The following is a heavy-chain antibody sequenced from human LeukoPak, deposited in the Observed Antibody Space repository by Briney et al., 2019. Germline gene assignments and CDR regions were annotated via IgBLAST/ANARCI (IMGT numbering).Heavy chain of an antibody. D-gene: IGHD2-2*01. Sequence: PGGSLRLSCAASGLTVSSNYMSWVRQAPGKGLEWVSIIYSGGNTYYADSVKGRFTISRDNSKNTLYLQMNSLRAEDTAVYYCAILQRNAWYYWGQGTLVTVSS. CDR2: IYSGGNT. V-gene: IGHV3-66*01. J-gene: IGHJ4*02. CDR3: AILQRNAWYY. CDR1: GLTVSSNY.